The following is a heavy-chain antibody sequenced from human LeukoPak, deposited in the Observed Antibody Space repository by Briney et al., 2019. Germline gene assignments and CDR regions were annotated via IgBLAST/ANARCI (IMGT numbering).Heavy chain of an antibody. CDR2: IKQDGSGK. CDR1: GFTFSSYW. D-gene: IGHD6-19*01. CDR3: ALDRIAVAGLGDY. Sequence: GGSLRLSCAASGFTFSSYWMSWVRQAPGKGLEWVANIKQDGSGKYYVDSVKGRFPISRDNAKHSLYLQMNRLRAEDTAVYYCALDRIAVAGLGDYWGQGTLVTVSS. V-gene: IGHV3-7*01. J-gene: IGHJ4*02.